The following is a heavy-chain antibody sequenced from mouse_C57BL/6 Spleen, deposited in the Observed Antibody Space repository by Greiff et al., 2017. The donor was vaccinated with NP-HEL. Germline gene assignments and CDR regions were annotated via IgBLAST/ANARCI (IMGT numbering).Heavy chain of an antibody. J-gene: IGHJ3*01. Sequence: QVHVKQSGAELVRPGTSVKMSCKASGYTFTNYWIGWAKQRPGHGLEWIGDIYPGGGYTNYNEKFKGKATLTADKSSSTAYMQFSSLTSEDSAIYYCARKDYGSSYLFAYWGQGTLVTVSA. CDR1: GYTFTNYW. CDR3: ARKDYGSSYLFAY. V-gene: IGHV1-63*01. D-gene: IGHD1-1*01. CDR2: IYPGGGYT.